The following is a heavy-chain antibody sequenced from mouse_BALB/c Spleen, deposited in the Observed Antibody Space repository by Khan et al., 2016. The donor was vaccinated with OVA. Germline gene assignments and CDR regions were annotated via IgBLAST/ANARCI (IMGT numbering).Heavy chain of an antibody. CDR2: TNPTNGRT. CDR3: ARSKKIVATYFDY. Sequence: QVQLKQSGAELVKAGASVKMSCKASGYTFTSYWMHWVKQRLGQGLEWFAETNPTNGRTYYNETFKSKATLTVDKSSSTAYMLLSGPTFEDSAVYYGARSKKIVATYFDYWGQGTTLTVSS. V-gene: IGHV1S81*02. CDR1: GYTFTSYW. D-gene: IGHD1-1*01. J-gene: IGHJ2*01.